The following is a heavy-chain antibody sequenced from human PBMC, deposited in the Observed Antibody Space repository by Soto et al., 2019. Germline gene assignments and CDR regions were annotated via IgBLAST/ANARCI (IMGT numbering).Heavy chain of an antibody. V-gene: IGHV4-34*01. Sequence: SETLSLTCAVYGGSFSGYYWSWIRQPPGKGLEWIGEINHSGSTNYNPSLKSRVTISVDTSKNQFSLKLSSVTAADTAVCYCARTRINMVRGVIRYMDVCGKVTTVTVS. J-gene: IGHJ6*03. CDR1: GGSFSGYY. D-gene: IGHD3-10*01. CDR3: ARTRINMVRGVIRYMDV. CDR2: INHSGST.